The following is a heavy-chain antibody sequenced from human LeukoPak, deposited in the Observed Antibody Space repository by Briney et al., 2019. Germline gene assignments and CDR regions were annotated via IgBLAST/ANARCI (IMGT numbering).Heavy chain of an antibody. V-gene: IGHV3-7*01. J-gene: IGHJ3*02. CDR2: IKQDGSEK. CDR3: ARAITGMPRPDAFDI. Sequence: GGSLRLSCAASGFTFSSYSMNWVRQAPGKGLEWVANIKQDGSEKYYVDSVKGRFTISRDNAKNSLYLQMNSLRAEDTAVYYCARAITGMPRPDAFDIWGQGTMVTVSS. D-gene: IGHD1-20*01. CDR1: GFTFSSYS.